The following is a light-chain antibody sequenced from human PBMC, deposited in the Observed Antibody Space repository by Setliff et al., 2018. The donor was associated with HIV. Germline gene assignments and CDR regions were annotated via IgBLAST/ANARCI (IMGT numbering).Light chain of an antibody. J-gene: IGLJ1*01. CDR2: ANF. CDR3: AAWDDSLNGYV. CDR1: FSSPGRNT. Sequence: QSALTQLPSASGTPGQRVTISCSGSFSSPGRNTVNWYQQLPGTAPKLLIFANFQRPSGVPDRFSGSKSGTSASLVISGLQSEDESEYYCAAWDDSLNGYVFGTGTKVTVL. V-gene: IGLV1-44*01.